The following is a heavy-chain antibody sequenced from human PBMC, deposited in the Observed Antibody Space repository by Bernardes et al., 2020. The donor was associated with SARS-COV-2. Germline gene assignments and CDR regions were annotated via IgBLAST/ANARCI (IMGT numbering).Heavy chain of an antibody. CDR2: ISGGGGHT. CDR1: GFTFSDYA. Sequence: GGSLRLSCAASGFTFSDYAMSWVRQAPGKGLEWVSAISGGGGHTYFADSLKGRFTLSRDNSNNTLHLQMDSLRAEDTATYYCVKLGAGSSGWNMMSDPWYFDLWGRGTLVTVSS. V-gene: IGHV3-23*01. D-gene: IGHD6-19*01. CDR3: VKLGAGSSGWNMMSDPWYFDL. J-gene: IGHJ2*01.